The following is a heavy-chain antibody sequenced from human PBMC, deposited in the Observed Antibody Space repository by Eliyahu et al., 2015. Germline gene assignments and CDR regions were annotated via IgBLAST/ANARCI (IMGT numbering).Heavy chain of an antibody. CDR2: IYYSGST. J-gene: IGHJ4*02. Sequence: QLQLQESGPGLVKPSETLSLTCTVSGDSXSSSTYYXXWIRQPPGKGLEWIGNIYYSGSTYYNPSLKSRVTISVDTSKNQFSLKLSSVTAADTAVYYCASSHREYYDSTGYHTYYFDYWGQGTLVTVSS. CDR3: ASSHREYYDSTGYHTYYFDY. D-gene: IGHD3-22*01. V-gene: IGHV4-39*01. CDR1: GDSXSSSTYY.